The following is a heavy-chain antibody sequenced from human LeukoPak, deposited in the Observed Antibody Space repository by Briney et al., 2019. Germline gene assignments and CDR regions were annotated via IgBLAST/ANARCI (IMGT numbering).Heavy chain of an antibody. CDR1: GFMFSSNW. J-gene: IGHJ4*02. D-gene: IGHD5-24*01. V-gene: IGHV3-7*03. CDR3: AKEGRSLQTY. CDR2: IKEDGTGT. Sequence: GGSLRLSCAASGFMFSSNWMSRVRLAPGKGLEWVANIKEDGTGTYYVDSVKGRFTISRDNAKNSLYLQMNSLRVEDTAVYYCAKEGRSLQTYWGQGTLVTVSS.